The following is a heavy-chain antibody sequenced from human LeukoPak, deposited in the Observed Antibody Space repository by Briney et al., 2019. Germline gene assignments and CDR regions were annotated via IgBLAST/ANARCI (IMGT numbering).Heavy chain of an antibody. J-gene: IGHJ1*01. V-gene: IGHV4-4*07. CDR2: IYTSGST. Sequence: SETLSLTCTVSGGSISSYYWSWIRQPAGKGLEWIGRIYTSGSTNHNPSLKSRVTMSVDTSKNQFSLKLSSVTAADTAVYYCAGNYYDSSGYEYFQHWGQGTLVTVSS. CDR1: GGSISSYY. CDR3: AGNYYDSSGYEYFQH. D-gene: IGHD3-22*01.